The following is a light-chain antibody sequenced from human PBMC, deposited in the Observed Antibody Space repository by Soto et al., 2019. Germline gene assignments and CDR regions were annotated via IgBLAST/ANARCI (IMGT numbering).Light chain of an antibody. J-gene: IGLJ3*02. CDR1: SSDVGAYNY. V-gene: IGLV2-14*01. CDR3: SSYNSNRTLV. CDR2: EVS. Sequence: QSVLTQPASVSGSPGQAITISCTGTSSDVGAYNYVSWYQHHTDKAPKLMIFEVSDRPSGVSNRFSGSNSGNTASLTISGLQDEDEADYFCSSYNSNRTLVFGGGTKVTVL.